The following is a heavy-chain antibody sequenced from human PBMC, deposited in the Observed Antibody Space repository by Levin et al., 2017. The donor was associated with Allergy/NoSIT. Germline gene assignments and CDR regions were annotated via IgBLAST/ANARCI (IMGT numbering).Heavy chain of an antibody. D-gene: IGHD1-26*01. V-gene: IGHV1-2*02. Sequence: PEASVKVSCEVIEHTLSDFYMHWVRQAPGQGLEWMGWINPDSGATNYAQRFQGRVSMTRDASSNTAYLELTGLRSDDTAVYFCARDFENECTYVTGRVSYLDLWGRGTLITVSS. CDR1: EHTLSDFY. CDR2: INPDSGAT. J-gene: IGHJ2*01. CDR3: ARDFENECTYVTGRVSYLDL.